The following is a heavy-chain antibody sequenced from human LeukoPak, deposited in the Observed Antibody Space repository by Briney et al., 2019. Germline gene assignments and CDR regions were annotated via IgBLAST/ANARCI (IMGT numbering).Heavy chain of an antibody. CDR1: GFPFSSYA. CDR2: ISGSGGTT. V-gene: IGHV3-23*01. Sequence: GGSLRLSCAASGFPFSSYAMTWVRQAPGKGLEWVSTISGSGGTTYYADSVKGRFTISRDKSKNTLYLQMNSLRAEDTAVYYCASNVQTGSFDYWGQGTLVTVSS. D-gene: IGHD3-9*01. CDR3: ASNVQTGSFDY. J-gene: IGHJ4*02.